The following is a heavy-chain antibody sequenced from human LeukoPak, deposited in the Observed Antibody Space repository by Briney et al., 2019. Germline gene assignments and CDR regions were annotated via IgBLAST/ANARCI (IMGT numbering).Heavy chain of an antibody. D-gene: IGHD6-13*01. Sequence: GGSLRLSCAASGFTFSSYWMSWVRQAPGKGLEWVANIKQDGSEKYYVDSVKGRFTISRDNAKNSLYLQMNSLRAEDTAVYYCAGMQYSSSWAAFDYWGQGTLVTVSS. CDR1: GFTFSSYW. CDR3: AGMQYSSSWAAFDY. CDR2: IKQDGSEK. J-gene: IGHJ4*02. V-gene: IGHV3-7*01.